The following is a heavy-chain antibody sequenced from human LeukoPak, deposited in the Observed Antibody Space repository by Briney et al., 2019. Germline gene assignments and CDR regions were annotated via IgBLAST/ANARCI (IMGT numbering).Heavy chain of an antibody. CDR2: FDPEDAET. CDR1: GYTLTELS. J-gene: IGHJ4*02. CDR3: ATDSEGGNSPLDY. V-gene: IGHV1-24*01. D-gene: IGHD4-23*01. Sequence: ASVTVSCKVSGYTLTELSIHWVRQAPGKGLEWMGGFDPEDAETIYAQKFQGRVSMTEDTSTDTAYMELSSLRSEDTAVYYCATDSEGGNSPLDYWGQGSLVTVSS.